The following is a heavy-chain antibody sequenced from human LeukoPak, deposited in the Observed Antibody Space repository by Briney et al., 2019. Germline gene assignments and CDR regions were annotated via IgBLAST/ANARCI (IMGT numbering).Heavy chain of an antibody. CDR3: ATPSSSSWYGFDP. V-gene: IGHV1-2*02. CDR1: GYTFTGYY. D-gene: IGHD6-13*01. J-gene: IGHJ5*02. Sequence: ASVKVSCKPSGYTFTGYYIHWVRHAPGQGLEWMGWIHPNSGGTNYAQKFQGRVTMTRDTSISTAYMELSRLTSADTAVYRCATPSSSSWYGFDPWGQGTLVTVS. CDR2: IHPNSGGT.